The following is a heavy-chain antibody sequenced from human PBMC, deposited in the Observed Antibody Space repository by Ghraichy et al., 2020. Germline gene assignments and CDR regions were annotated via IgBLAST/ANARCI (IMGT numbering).Heavy chain of an antibody. CDR1: GGSIISSSYY. J-gene: IGHJ4*02. V-gene: IGHV4-39*01. CDR3: ASGELLYYFDY. Sequence: SETLSLTCTVSGGSIISSSYYWVWIRQPPGKGLEWIENIYYSGSTYYTPSLKSRVTISVDTYKNQFSLKLSSVTAADTAVYYCASGELLYYFDYWGQGTLVTVSS. D-gene: IGHD3-10*01. CDR2: IYYSGST.